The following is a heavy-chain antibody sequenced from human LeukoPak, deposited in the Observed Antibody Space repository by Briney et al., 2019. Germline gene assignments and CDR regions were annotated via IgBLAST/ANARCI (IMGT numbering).Heavy chain of an antibody. J-gene: IGHJ5*02. V-gene: IGHV4-61*02. D-gene: IGHD3-10*01. Sequence: SETLSLTCTVYGGSISSSSYYWSWIRQPAGKGLEWIGRIYTSGSTNYNPSLKSRVTMSVDTSKNQFSLKLSSVTAADTAVYYCARDRMVQGVIINHWFDPWGQGTLVTVSS. CDR3: ARDRMVQGVIINHWFDP. CDR2: IYTSGST. CDR1: GGSISSSSYY.